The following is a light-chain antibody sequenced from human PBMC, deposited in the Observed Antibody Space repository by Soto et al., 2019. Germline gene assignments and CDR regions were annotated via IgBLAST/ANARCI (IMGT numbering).Light chain of an antibody. CDR2: GAS. Sequence: PGERATLSCRASQSLRSSFLAWYQQKPGQSPRLLIYGASNRATGIPARFSGSGSGTDFTLTISRLEPEDFAVYYCQHFGTSPPWTFGQGTKVEIK. J-gene: IGKJ1*01. CDR1: QSLRSSF. V-gene: IGKV3-20*01. CDR3: QHFGTSPPWT.